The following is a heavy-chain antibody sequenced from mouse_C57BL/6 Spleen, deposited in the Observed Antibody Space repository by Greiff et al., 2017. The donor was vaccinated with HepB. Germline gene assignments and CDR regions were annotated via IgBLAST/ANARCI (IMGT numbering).Heavy chain of an antibody. V-gene: IGHV1-64*01. CDR1: GYTFTSYW. CDR2: IHPNSGST. Sequence: VQLQQPGAELVKPGASVKLSCKASGYTFTSYWMHWVKQRPGQGLEWIGMIHPNSGSTNYNEKFKSKATLTVDKSSSTAYMQLSSLTSEDSAVYYCARLLRGGAMDYWGQGTSVTVSS. CDR3: ARLLRGGAMDY. D-gene: IGHD1-1*01. J-gene: IGHJ4*01.